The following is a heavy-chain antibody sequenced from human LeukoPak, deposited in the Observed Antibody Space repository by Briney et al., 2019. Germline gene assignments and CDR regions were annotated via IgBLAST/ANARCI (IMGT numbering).Heavy chain of an antibody. D-gene: IGHD3-3*01. CDR1: GGSISSGSYY. J-gene: IGHJ6*03. V-gene: IGHV4-61*02. CDR3: ARRVDYYDFWSGYDVYYYYYMDV. Sequence: PSETLSLTCTVSGGSISSGSYYWSWIRQPAGKGLEWIGRIYTSGSTNYNPSLKSRVTISVDTSKNQFSLKLSSVTAADTAVYYCARRVDYYDFWSGYDVYYYYYMDVWGKGTTVTVSS. CDR2: IYTSGST.